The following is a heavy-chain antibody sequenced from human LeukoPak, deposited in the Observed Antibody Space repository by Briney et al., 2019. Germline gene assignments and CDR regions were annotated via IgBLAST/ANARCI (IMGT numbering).Heavy chain of an antibody. D-gene: IGHD2-21*02. J-gene: IGHJ3*02. CDR3: ARVRVVTAIHDAFDI. CDR1: GFTFSTYT. V-gene: IGHV3-23*01. Sequence: PGGSLRLSCAASGFTFSTYTMNWVRQAPGEGLQWVSGVGQDGRSTHYADSVKGRFTISRDNSKNTLYLQMNSLRAEDTAVYYCARVRVVTAIHDAFDIWGQGTMLTVSS. CDR2: VGQDGRST.